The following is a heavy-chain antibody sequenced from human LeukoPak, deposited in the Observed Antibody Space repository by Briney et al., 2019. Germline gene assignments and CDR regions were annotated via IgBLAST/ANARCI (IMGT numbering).Heavy chain of an antibody. D-gene: IGHD2-21*02. J-gene: IGHJ6*02. Sequence: ASVKVSCKASGYTFTSYSMHWVRQAPGQGLEWMGIINPSGGSTTYAQKFQGRVTVTRDTSTSTVYMGLSSLRPEDTAVYYCARARGVTVLYYYYGMDVWGQGTTVTVSS. CDR3: ARARGVTVLYYYYGMDV. V-gene: IGHV1-46*01. CDR2: INPSGGST. CDR1: GYTFTSYS.